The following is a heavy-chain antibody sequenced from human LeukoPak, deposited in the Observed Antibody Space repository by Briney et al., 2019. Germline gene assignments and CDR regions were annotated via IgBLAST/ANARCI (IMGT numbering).Heavy chain of an antibody. CDR1: GFTFSSYG. CDR2: INSDGSST. J-gene: IGHJ4*02. Sequence: GGSLRLSCAASGFTFSSYGMHWVRQAPGKGLVWVSRINSDGSSTSYADSVKGRFTISRDNAKNTLYLQMNSLRAEDTAVYYCAREVVVAGSDFDYWGQGTLVTVSS. V-gene: IGHV3-74*01. D-gene: IGHD6-19*01. CDR3: AREVVVAGSDFDY.